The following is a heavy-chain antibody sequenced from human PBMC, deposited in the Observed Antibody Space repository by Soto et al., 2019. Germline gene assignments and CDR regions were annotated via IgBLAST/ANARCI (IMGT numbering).Heavy chain of an antibody. V-gene: IGHV1-2*02. D-gene: IGHD6-6*01. Sequence: ASVKVSCKASGYTFTGYYMHWVRQAPGQGLEWMGWINPNSGGTNYAQKFQGRVTMTRDTSISTAYMELSRLRSDDTAVYYCARGAAARRNAFDIWGQGTMVTVSS. J-gene: IGHJ3*02. CDR2: INPNSGGT. CDR3: ARGAAARRNAFDI. CDR1: GYTFTGYY.